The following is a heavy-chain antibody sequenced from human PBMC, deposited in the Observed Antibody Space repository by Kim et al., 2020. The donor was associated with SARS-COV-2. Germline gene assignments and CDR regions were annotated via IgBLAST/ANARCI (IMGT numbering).Heavy chain of an antibody. CDR3: ARDVGAAAGTADF. D-gene: IGHD6-13*01. J-gene: IGHJ4*02. V-gene: IGHV3-74*01. Sequence: SAGSVRGRFTISRDNAKNTLYLQMNSLRPEDTAVYYCARDVGAAAGTADFWGQGTLVTVSS.